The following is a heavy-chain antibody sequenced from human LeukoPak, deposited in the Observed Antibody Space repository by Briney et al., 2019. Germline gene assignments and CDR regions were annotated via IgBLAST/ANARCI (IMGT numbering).Heavy chain of an antibody. Sequence: PGGSLRLSCAASGFTFSSYGMSWVRQAPGKGLEWVSAISGSGGSTYYADSVKGRFTISRDNSKNTLYLQMNSLRAEDTAVYYCAITLRYFDWLFDYWGQGTLVTVSS. CDR2: ISGSGGST. CDR1: GFTFSSYG. V-gene: IGHV3-23*01. CDR3: AITLRYFDWLFDY. J-gene: IGHJ4*02. D-gene: IGHD3-9*01.